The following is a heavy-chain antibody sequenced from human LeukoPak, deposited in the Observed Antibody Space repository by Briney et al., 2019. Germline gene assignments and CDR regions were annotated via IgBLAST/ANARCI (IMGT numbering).Heavy chain of an antibody. V-gene: IGHV4-4*07. Sequence: SETLSLTCTVSGGSISSYYWTWIRQPAGKGLEWIGRIYISGSTNYNASLKSRVTISVDTSKNQFSLKLSSVTAADTAVYYCARERGSLTGYLSIDYWGHGTLVTVSS. D-gene: IGHD3-9*01. CDR3: ARERGSLTGYLSIDY. CDR1: GGSISSYY. J-gene: IGHJ4*01. CDR2: IYISGST.